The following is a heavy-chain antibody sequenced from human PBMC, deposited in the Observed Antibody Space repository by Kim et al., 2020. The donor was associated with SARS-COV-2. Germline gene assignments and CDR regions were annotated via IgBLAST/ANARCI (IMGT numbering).Heavy chain of an antibody. Sequence: GGSLRLSCAASGFTFSSYGMHWVRQAPGKGLEWVAVIWYDGSNKYYADSVKGRFTISRDNSKNTLYLQMNSLRAEDTAVYYCARDSTLRYFDWLGQGTLVTVSS. D-gene: IGHD3-9*01. V-gene: IGHV3-33*01. J-gene: IGHJ4*02. CDR1: GFTFSSYG. CDR3: ARDSTLRYFDW. CDR2: IWYDGSNK.